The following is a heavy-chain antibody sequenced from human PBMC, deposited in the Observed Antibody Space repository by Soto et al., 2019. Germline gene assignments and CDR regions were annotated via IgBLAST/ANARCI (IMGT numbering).Heavy chain of an antibody. CDR2: IYYSGST. Sequence: QVQLQESGPGLVKPSQTLSLTCTVSGGSISSGGYYWSWIRQHPGKGLEWIGYIYYSGSTYYNPSLKSRVIISVDTSKNQFSLKLTSVTAADTAVYHCARDVRPRGASLGRYYGMDVWGQGNTVTVSS. CDR3: ARDVRPRGASLGRYYGMDV. D-gene: IGHD1-26*01. V-gene: IGHV4-31*03. CDR1: GGSISSGGYY. J-gene: IGHJ6*02.